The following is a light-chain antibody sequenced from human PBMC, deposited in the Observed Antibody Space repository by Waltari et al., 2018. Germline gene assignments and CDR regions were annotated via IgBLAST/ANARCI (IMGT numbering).Light chain of an antibody. CDR1: NRDIGGYNY. CDR3: SSYAGSNTWV. Sequence: GTNRDIGGYNYVSWYQQHPGTAPKLMIYDVTKRPSGVSDRFSASKSGNTASLTISGLQAEDEADYHCSSYAGSNTWVFGEGTRLTVL. J-gene: IGLJ2*01. CDR2: DVT. V-gene: IGLV2-11*01.